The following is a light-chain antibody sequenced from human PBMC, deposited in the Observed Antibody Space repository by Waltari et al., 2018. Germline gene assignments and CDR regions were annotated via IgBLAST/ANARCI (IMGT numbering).Light chain of an antibody. CDR3: QQYNNGPPGT. CDR1: QNVNSH. V-gene: IGKV3-15*01. Sequence: ETVMTQSPGTLSVSPGERATLSCRASQNVNSHSAWYQQKFGQAPTLLIYGASNRAIGIPARFSGSGSETEVTPTINSLQSEDFAVYYCQQYNNGPPGTFGQGTKVEFK. J-gene: IGKJ2*01. CDR2: GAS.